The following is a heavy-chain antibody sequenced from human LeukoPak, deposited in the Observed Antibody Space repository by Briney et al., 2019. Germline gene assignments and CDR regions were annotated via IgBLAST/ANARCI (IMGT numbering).Heavy chain of an antibody. CDR3: ARRISGGSSDY. Sequence: SETLSLTCTVSGGSISSYHWSWIRQPPGKGLEWIGYIYSSGSTSYNPSLKSRVAISVDTSKNQFSPKLSSVTAADTAVYYCARRISGGSSDYWGQGTLVTVSS. CDR1: GGSISSYH. V-gene: IGHV4-59*08. J-gene: IGHJ4*02. CDR2: IYSSGST. D-gene: IGHD2-15*01.